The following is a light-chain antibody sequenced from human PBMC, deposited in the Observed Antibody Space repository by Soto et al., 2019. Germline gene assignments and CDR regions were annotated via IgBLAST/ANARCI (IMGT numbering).Light chain of an antibody. CDR3: QQRSNWPIT. V-gene: IGKV3D-20*02. Sequence: ESVLTQSPGTLALSPGERATLSCGASQSVSSSYLAWYHQKPGQAPRLLIYDASDRATGIPARFSGSGSGTDFTLTISSLEPEDFAVYYCQQRSNWPITFGQGTRLEIK. J-gene: IGKJ5*01. CDR2: DAS. CDR1: QSVSSSY.